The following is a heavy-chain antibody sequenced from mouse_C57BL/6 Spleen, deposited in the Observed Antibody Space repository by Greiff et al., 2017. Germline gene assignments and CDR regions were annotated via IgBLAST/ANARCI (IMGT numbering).Heavy chain of an antibody. V-gene: IGHV1-61*01. D-gene: IGHD1-1*01. CDR1: GYTFTSYW. CDR2: IYPSDSET. CDR3: ARDGSRGTDV. J-gene: IGHJ1*03. Sequence: VQLQQPGAELVRPGSSVKLSCKASGYTFTSYWMDWVKQRPGQGLEWIGNIYPSDSETHYNQKFKDKATLTVDKSSSTAYMQLSSLTSEDSAVYYCARDGSRGTDVWGTGTTGTVSS.